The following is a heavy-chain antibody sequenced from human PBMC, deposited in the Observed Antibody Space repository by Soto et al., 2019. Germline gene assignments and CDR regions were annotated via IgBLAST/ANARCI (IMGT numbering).Heavy chain of an antibody. CDR1: GGSISTYF. CDR3: ARVGHGLEVPGSILYFEF. CDR2: IYYSGST. Sequence: SSETLSLTCTVSGGSISTYFWSWIRQPPGKRLEWIGYIYYSGSTNYNPSLTSRVTMSVDTSKNQFSLKLSSVTAADTAVYYCARVGHGLEVPGSILYFEFWGQGMLVT. V-gene: IGHV4-59*01. D-gene: IGHD3-16*01. J-gene: IGHJ4*02.